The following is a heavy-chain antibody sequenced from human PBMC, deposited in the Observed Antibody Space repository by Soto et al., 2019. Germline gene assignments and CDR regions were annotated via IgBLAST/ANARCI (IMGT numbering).Heavy chain of an antibody. CDR2: ISYDGSNI. D-gene: IGHD5-18*01. J-gene: IGHJ4*02. Sequence: QVQLVESGGGVVQPGRSLRLSCAASGVIFSSYGMHWVRQAPGKGLEWVAVISYDGSNIYYAYTVKGLFTISRDNSKNTLYLQMNSLRAEDTAVYYCAKGSTAMTYFDYWGQGTLVTVSS. CDR1: GVIFSSYG. V-gene: IGHV3-30*18. CDR3: AKGSTAMTYFDY.